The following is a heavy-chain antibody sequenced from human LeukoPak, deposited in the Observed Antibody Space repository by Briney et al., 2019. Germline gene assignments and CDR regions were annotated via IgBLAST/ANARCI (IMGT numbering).Heavy chain of an antibody. CDR3: ARTYYYDSSGYFFGNWFDP. J-gene: IGHJ5*02. V-gene: IGHV1-8*01. D-gene: IGHD3-22*01. Sequence: ASVKVSCKASGYTFTSYDINWVRQATGQGLEWMGWMNPNSGNTGYAQKFQGRVTMTRNTYISTAYMELSSLRSEDRAVYYCARTYYYDSSGYFFGNWFDPWGQGALVTVSS. CDR2: MNPNSGNT. CDR1: GYTFTSYD.